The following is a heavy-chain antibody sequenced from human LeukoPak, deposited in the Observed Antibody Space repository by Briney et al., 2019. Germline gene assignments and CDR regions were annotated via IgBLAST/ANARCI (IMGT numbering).Heavy chain of an antibody. CDR2: MNLDGSEK. CDR3: ARDDGFSCYSY. J-gene: IGHJ4*02. V-gene: IGHV3-7*01. Sequence: GSLRLSCAASGFTFSSYWMTWVRQAPGKGLEWVANMNLDGSEKFYVDSVKGRFTISRDNAKNSLFLQMNSLTAEDTAVYYCARDDGFSCYSYWGQGTLVTVSS. CDR1: GFTFSSYW. D-gene: IGHD3/OR15-3a*01.